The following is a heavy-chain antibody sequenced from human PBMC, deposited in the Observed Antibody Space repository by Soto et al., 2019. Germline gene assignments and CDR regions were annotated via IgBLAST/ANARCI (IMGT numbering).Heavy chain of an antibody. Sequence: GGSLRLSCAASGFTFSSYAMGWVRQAPGKGLEWVSAISGSGGRTYYADSVKGRFTISRDNSKNTLYLQMNSLRAEDTAVYYCAKDREVAGWAFDIWGQGTMVTVSS. D-gene: IGHD6-19*01. CDR3: AKDREVAGWAFDI. J-gene: IGHJ3*02. V-gene: IGHV3-23*01. CDR1: GFTFSSYA. CDR2: ISGSGGRT.